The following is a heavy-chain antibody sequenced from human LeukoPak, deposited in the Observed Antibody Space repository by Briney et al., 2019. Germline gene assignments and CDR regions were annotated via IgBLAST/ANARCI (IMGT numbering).Heavy chain of an antibody. Sequence: GASVKVSCKASGYTFTSYDINWVRQATGQGLEWMGWMNPNSGNTGYAQKFQGRVTISRSTSISTAYMELSSLRSEDTAVYYCARGVARSSKFHFSYYFDYWGQGTLVTVSS. V-gene: IGHV1-8*03. CDR2: MNPNSGNT. D-gene: IGHD6-6*01. CDR3: ARGVARSSKFHFSYYFDY. CDR1: GYTFTSYD. J-gene: IGHJ4*02.